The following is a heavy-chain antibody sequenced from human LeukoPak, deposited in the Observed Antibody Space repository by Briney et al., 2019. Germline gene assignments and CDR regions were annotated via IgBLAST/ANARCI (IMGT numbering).Heavy chain of an antibody. V-gene: IGHV3-23*01. Sequence: QPGGSLRLSCAASGFTFSSYAMSWVRQAPGKGLEWVSAISGSGGSTYYADSVKGRFTISRDNSKNTLYLQMNSLRAEDTAVYYCAKKYYDILTGFGCFDYWGQGTLVTVSS. CDR3: AKKYYDILTGFGCFDY. CDR1: GFTFSSYA. CDR2: ISGSGGST. J-gene: IGHJ4*02. D-gene: IGHD3-9*01.